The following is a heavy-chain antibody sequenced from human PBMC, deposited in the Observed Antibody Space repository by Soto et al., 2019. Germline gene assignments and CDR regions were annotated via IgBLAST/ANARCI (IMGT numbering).Heavy chain of an antibody. CDR3: ARVPSTSPYYYGMDV. CDR1: GFIFSRYS. Sequence: GGSLRLSCAVSGFIFSRYSMNWVRQAPGKGLEYVSAISSNGGSTYYADSVKGRFTISRDNSKNTLILQMGSLRAEDMAVYYCARVPSTSPYYYGMDVWGQGTKVTVSS. CDR2: ISSNGGST. J-gene: IGHJ6*02. V-gene: IGHV3-64*02. D-gene: IGHD2-2*01.